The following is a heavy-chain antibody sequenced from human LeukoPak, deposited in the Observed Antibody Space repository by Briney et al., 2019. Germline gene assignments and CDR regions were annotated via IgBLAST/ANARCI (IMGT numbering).Heavy chain of an antibody. D-gene: IGHD6-13*01. CDR3: VQQLVSTY. CDR2: INSSSYI. CDR1: GFTFSSYS. V-gene: IGHV3-21*01. J-gene: IGHJ4*02. Sequence: GGSLRLSCAASGFTFSSYSMNWVRQAPGQGLELVSSINSSSYIYYADSVKGRFTISRDNAKNSLYLQMNSLRAEDTAVYYCVQQLVSTYWGQGTLVTVSS.